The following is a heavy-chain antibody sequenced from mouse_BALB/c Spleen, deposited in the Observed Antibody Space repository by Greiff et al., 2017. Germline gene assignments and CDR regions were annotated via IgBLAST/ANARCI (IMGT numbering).Heavy chain of an antibody. V-gene: IGHV1-69*02. CDR1: GYSFTSYW. J-gene: IGHJ3*01. D-gene: IGHD1-2*01. CDR3: ARSPLRLPFAY. Sequence: QVQLQQPGAELVKPGASVKLSCKASGYSFTSYWMHWVKQRPGQGLEWIGEIDPSDSYTNYNQKFKGKATLTVDKSSSTAYMQLSSLASEDSAVYYCARSPLRLPFAYWGQGTLVTVSA. CDR2: IDPSDSYT.